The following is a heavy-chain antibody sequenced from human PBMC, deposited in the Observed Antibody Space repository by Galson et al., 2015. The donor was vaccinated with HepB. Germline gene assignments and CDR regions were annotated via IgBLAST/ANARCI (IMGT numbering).Heavy chain of an antibody. D-gene: IGHD2-21*02. CDR2: IRSKAYGGTT. V-gene: IGHV3-49*04. J-gene: IGHJ4*02. CDR1: GFTFGDYA. Sequence: SLRLSCAASGFTFGDYAMSWVRQAPGKGLEWVGFIRSKAYGGTTEYAASVKGRFTISRDDSKSIAYLQMNSLKTEDTAVYYCTGSSNCGGDCYEIDYWGQGTLVTVSP. CDR3: TGSSNCGGDCYEIDY.